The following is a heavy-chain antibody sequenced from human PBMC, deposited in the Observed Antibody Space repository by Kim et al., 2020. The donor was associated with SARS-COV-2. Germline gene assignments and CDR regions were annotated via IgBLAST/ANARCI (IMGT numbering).Heavy chain of an antibody. V-gene: IGHV4-34*01. CDR2: INHSGSI. D-gene: IGHD3-9*01. Sequence: SETLSLSCAVYGGSFSAYYWSWIRQPPGKGLEWIGEINHSGSITYNPSLTSRLTISVDTSKNQFSLRLSSVTAADTAVYYCARVRCDILTGYYVSYNYYGMDVWGQGTTVTVSS. J-gene: IGHJ6*02. CDR1: GGSFSAYY. CDR3: ARVRCDILTGYYVSYNYYGMDV.